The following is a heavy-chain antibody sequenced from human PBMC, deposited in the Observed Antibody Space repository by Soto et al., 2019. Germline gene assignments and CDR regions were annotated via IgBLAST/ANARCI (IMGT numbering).Heavy chain of an antibody. CDR3: ASNIVVVPAAWYVMDV. Sequence: SVKVSCKASGGTFSSYAISWVRQAPGQGLEWMGGIIPIFGTANYAQKFQGRVTITADESTSTAYMELSSLRSEDTAVYYCASNIVVVPAAWYVMDVWGQVSTGTVSS. D-gene: IGHD2-2*01. J-gene: IGHJ6*02. CDR1: GGTFSSYA. CDR2: IIPIFGTA. V-gene: IGHV1-69*13.